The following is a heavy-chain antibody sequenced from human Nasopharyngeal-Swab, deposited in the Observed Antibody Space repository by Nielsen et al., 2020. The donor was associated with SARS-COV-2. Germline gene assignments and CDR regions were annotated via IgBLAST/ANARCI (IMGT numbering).Heavy chain of an antibody. CDR2: IYYSGST. V-gene: IGHV4-39*01. CDR3: ARRKREEVRGVRYYFDY. J-gene: IGHJ4*02. Sequence: WICQPPGKGLEWIGSIYYSGSTYYDPSLKSRVTISVDTSKNQFSLKLSSVTAADTAVHYCARRKREEVRGVRYYFDYWGQGTLVTVSS. D-gene: IGHD3-10*01.